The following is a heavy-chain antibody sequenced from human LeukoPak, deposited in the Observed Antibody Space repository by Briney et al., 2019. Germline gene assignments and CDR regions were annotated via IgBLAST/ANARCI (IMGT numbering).Heavy chain of an antibody. V-gene: IGHV3-23*01. CDR3: AKDREMATIPYYFDY. J-gene: IGHJ4*02. D-gene: IGHD5-24*01. CDR2: ISGSGGST. CDR1: GFTFSSYA. Sequence: GGSLRLSCAASGFTFSSYAMSWVRQAPGKGLEWVSAISGSGGSTYYADSVKGRFTISRDNSKNTLYLQMNSLRAEDTAVYYCAKDREMATIPYYFDYGGQGTLVTVSA.